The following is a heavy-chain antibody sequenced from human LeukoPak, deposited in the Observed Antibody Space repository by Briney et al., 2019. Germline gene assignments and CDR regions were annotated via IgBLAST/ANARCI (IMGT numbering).Heavy chain of an antibody. D-gene: IGHD7-27*01. Sequence: ASVKVSCRASGYTFTSYDINLVRQATGQGLEWMGWMNPNSGNTGYAQKFQGRVTMTRNTSISTAYMELSSLRSEDTAVYYCARVGKLTRYYYYYMDVWGKGTTVTVSS. CDR3: ARVGKLTRYYYYYMDV. J-gene: IGHJ6*03. V-gene: IGHV1-8*01. CDR2: MNPNSGNT. CDR1: GYTFTSYD.